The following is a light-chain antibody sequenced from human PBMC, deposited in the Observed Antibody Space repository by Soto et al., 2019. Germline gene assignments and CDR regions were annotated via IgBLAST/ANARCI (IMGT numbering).Light chain of an antibody. CDR1: QSVSSSY. CDR2: GAS. J-gene: IGKJ3*01. V-gene: IGKV3-20*01. Sequence: EIVLTQSPGTLSLSPGERATLSFRASQSVSSSYLAWYQQKPGQAPRLLIYGASSRATGIPDRFSGSGSGTDFTLTISSLEPEDFAVYYCQQYGSSPGFTFGPGTKVDIK. CDR3: QQYGSSPGFT.